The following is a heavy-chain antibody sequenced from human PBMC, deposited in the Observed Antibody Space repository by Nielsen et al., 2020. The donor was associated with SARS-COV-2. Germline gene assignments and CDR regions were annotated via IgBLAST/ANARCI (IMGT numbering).Heavy chain of an antibody. D-gene: IGHD6-19*01. Sequence: SVKVSCKASGDTFSSYGISWVRQAPGQGLEWMGGTIPIFGTAHYAEKFQGRVTMTADESTSTAYMELSSLRPEDTAVYYCSKNSSGRLLYAFNIWGQGTMVPVS. CDR2: TIPIFGTA. CDR1: GDTFSSYG. J-gene: IGHJ3*02. V-gene: IGHV1-69*13. CDR3: SKNSSGRLLYAFNI.